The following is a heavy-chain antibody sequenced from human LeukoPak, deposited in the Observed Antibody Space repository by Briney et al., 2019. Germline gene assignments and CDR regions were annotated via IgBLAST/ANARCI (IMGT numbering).Heavy chain of an antibody. V-gene: IGHV3-23*01. J-gene: IGHJ1*01. CDR1: GFTFSSYA. CDR3: ARHKAVAGIFQH. D-gene: IGHD6-19*01. Sequence: GSLRLSCAASGFTFSSYAMSWVRQAPGKGLEWVSSISGGGGTTSYADSVKGRFTISRDNSKNTLYLQMNSLRAEDTAVYYCARHKAVAGIFQHWGQGTLVTVSS. CDR2: ISGGGGTT.